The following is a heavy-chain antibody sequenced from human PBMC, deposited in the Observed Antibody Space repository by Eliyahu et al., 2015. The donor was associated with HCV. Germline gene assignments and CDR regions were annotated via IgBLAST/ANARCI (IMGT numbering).Heavy chain of an antibody. CDR1: GDSISRSSYY. Sequence: QVQLHESGPGLVKPSETLSLTCTVSGDSISRSSYYWTWVRQPPRKGLEWIGYIYASGSTNYNPSLKSRVTMSVDTSKNQFSLKLNSVTAADTAVYYCARRGDSWGQGFLVTVSS. CDR3: ARRGDS. CDR2: IYASGST. V-gene: IGHV4-61*01. D-gene: IGHD3-10*01. J-gene: IGHJ4*02.